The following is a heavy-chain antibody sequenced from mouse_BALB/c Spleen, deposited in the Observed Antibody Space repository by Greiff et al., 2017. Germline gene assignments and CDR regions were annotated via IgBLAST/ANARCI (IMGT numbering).Heavy chain of an antibody. V-gene: IGHV7-3*02. J-gene: IGHJ1*01. CDR3: DTAMYYCTSYYYGSSYGV. Sequence: EVNLVESGGGLVQPGGSLRLSCATSGFTFTDYYMSWVRQPPGKALEWLGFIRNKANGYTTEYSASVKGRFTISRDNSQSILYLQMNTLYLQMSSLKSEDTAMYYCTSYYYGSSYGVWGAGTTVTVSS. CDR1: GFTFTDYY. CDR2: IRNKANGYTT. D-gene: IGHD1-1*01.